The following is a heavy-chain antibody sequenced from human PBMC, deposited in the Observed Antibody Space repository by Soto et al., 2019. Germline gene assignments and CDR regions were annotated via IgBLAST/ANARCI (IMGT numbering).Heavy chain of an antibody. CDR3: ARLRRDIVATMLFDY. D-gene: IGHD5-12*01. CDR1: GYTFTSYG. J-gene: IGHJ4*02. V-gene: IGHV1-18*01. CDR2: ISAYNGNT. Sequence: AASVKVSCKASGYTFTSYGISWVRQAPGQGLEWMGWISAYNGNTNYAQKLQGRVTMTTDTSTSTAYMELRSLRSDDTAVYYCARLRRDIVATMLFDYWGQGTLVTVSS.